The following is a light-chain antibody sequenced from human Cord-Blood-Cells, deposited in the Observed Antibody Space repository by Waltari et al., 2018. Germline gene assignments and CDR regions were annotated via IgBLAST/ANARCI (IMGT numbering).Light chain of an antibody. Sequence: DIQMTQSPSTLSASVGDRITITCRDSQSISSWLAWYQQNPGKAPKLLIYAAASLESGVPSSFSGSGSGTEFTLTIISLQPDDYATYYFQKYNSYFGQGTKLEIK. CDR3: QKYNSY. J-gene: IGKJ2*01. CDR2: AAA. V-gene: IGKV1-5*01. CDR1: QSISSW.